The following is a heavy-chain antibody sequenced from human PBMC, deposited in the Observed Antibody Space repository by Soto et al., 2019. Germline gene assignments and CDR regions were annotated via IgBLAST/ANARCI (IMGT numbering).Heavy chain of an antibody. D-gene: IGHD2-21*02. Sequence: EVQLVQSGAEVKKPGESLKISCKGSGYSFTSYWIGWVRQMPGKGLEWMGIIYPGDSDTRYSPSFQGQVTISADKSIGTAYLQGSSLQASDTAMYYCARQRYCGGDCYSDYFDYWGQGTLVTVSS. J-gene: IGHJ4*02. CDR2: IYPGDSDT. CDR3: ARQRYCGGDCYSDYFDY. V-gene: IGHV5-51*01. CDR1: GYSFTSYW.